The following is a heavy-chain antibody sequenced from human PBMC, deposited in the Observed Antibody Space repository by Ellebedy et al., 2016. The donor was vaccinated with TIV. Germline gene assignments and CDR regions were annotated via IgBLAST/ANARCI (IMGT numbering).Heavy chain of an antibody. V-gene: IGHV4-59*12. CDR1: GGSISSYY. J-gene: IGHJ5*02. CDR2: IYYSGST. Sequence: SETLSLXXTVSGGSISSYYWSWIRQPPGKGLEWIGYIYYSGSTNYNPSLKSRVTISVDTSKNQFSLKLSSVTAADTAVYYCARDLGVYNDWFNPWGQGTLVTVSS. D-gene: IGHD5-24*01. CDR3: ARDLGVYNDWFNP.